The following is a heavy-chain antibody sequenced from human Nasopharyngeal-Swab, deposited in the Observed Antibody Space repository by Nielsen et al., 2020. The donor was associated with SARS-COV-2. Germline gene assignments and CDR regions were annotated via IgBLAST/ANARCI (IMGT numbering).Heavy chain of an antibody. J-gene: IGHJ6*02. D-gene: IGHD4-17*01. CDR2: IWYDGSNK. CDR1: GFTFSSYG. Sequence: GSPKISCAASGFTFSSYGMHWVRQAPGKGLEWVAVIWYDGSNKYYADSVKGRFTISRDNSKNTLYLQMNSLRAEDTAVYYCAGGQGTVTTYYYYGMDVWGQGTTVTVSS. V-gene: IGHV3-33*01. CDR3: AGGQGTVTTYYYYGMDV.